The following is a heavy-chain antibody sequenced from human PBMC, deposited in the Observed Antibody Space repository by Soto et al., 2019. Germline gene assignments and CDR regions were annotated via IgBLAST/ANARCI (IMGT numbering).Heavy chain of an antibody. CDR1: GGTFSSYA. D-gene: IGHD3-10*01. CDR2: IIPIFGTA. Sequence: SVKVSCKASGGTFSSYAISWVRQAPGQGLEWTGGIIPIFGTANYAQKFQGRVTITADKSTSTAYMELSSLRSEDTAVYYCARLNYYGSGSYSHYYYYYGMDVWGQGTTVTVSS. V-gene: IGHV1-69*06. J-gene: IGHJ6*02. CDR3: ARLNYYGSGSYSHYYYYYGMDV.